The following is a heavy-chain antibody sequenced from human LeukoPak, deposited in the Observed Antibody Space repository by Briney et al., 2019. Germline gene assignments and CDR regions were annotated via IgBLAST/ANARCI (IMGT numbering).Heavy chain of an antibody. CDR3: AKDDSFGNSDY. CDR2: SSGNGGTT. V-gene: IGHV3-23*01. D-gene: IGHD3-22*01. J-gene: IGHJ4*02. Sequence: GGSLRLSCAASGFTFSSYAMSWVRQAPGKGLEWVSTSSGNGGTTYYVDSVKGRFTISRDNSKNTLYLQMNSLRAEDTAVYYCAKDDSFGNSDYWGQGTLVTVSS. CDR1: GFTFSSYA.